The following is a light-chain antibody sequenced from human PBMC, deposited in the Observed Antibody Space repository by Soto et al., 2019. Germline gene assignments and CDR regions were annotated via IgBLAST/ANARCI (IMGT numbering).Light chain of an antibody. CDR3: AAWDDSLSALYV. Sequence: QSVLTQPPSASGTPGQRVTISCSGSSSNIGSNYVYWYQQLPGTAPKLLIYRNNQRPSGVPDRFSGSKSGTSASLAISGLRSEDEADYYCAAWDDSLSALYVFGPGTKVTV. J-gene: IGLJ1*01. CDR2: RNN. V-gene: IGLV1-47*01. CDR1: SSNIGSNY.